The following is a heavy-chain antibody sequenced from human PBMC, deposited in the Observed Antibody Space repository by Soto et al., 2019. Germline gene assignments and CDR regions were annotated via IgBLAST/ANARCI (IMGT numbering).Heavy chain of an antibody. CDR3: ARDKVHSGSSGGAFDI. Sequence: GGSLRLSCAASGFTVSSNYMSWVRQAPGKGLEWVSVIYSGGSTYYADSVKGRFTISRDNSKNTLYLQMNSLRAEDTAVYYCARDKVHSGSSGGAFDIWGQGTMVTVSS. D-gene: IGHD5-12*01. V-gene: IGHV3-53*01. CDR2: IYSGGST. CDR1: GFTVSSNY. J-gene: IGHJ3*02.